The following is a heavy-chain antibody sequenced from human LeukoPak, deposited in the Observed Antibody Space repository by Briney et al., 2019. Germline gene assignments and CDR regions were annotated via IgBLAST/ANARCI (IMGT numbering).Heavy chain of an antibody. CDR1: GFTFSSYA. J-gene: IGHJ4*02. CDR3: ARENSGMAN. D-gene: IGHD1-26*01. Sequence: PGGSLRLSCAASGFTFSSYAMTWVRRAPGKGLEWVGNIKHDGSEKNYVDSVKGRFTISRDNAKNSVYLQMNSLRAEDTALYYCARENSGMANWGQGTLVTVSS. V-gene: IGHV3-7*03. CDR2: IKHDGSEK.